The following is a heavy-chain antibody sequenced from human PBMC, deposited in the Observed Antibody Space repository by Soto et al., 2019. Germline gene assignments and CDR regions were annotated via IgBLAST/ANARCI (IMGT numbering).Heavy chain of an antibody. CDR3: ARGQSGLRCLEWLCRDYYYYGMDV. CDR2: INPNSGGT. Sequence: ASVKVSCKASGYTFTGYYMHWVRQAPGQGLEWMGWINPNSGGTNYAQKFQGRVTMTRDTSISTAYMELSRLRSDDTAVYYCARGQSGLRCLEWLCRDYYYYGMDVWGQGTTVTVSS. V-gene: IGHV1-2*02. D-gene: IGHD3-3*01. J-gene: IGHJ6*02. CDR1: GYTFTGYY.